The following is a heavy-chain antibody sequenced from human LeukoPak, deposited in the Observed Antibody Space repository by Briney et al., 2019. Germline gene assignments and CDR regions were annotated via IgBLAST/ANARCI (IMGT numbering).Heavy chain of an antibody. V-gene: IGHV4-34*01. CDR3: ARGAGSGSYYFDY. D-gene: IGHD1-26*01. Sequence: PSETLSLTCAVYGGSFSGYYWSWIRQPPGKGLEWIGEINHSGGTNYNPSLTSRVNISVDTSKNQFSLKLSSVTAADTAVYYCARGAGSGSYYFDYWGQGTLVTVSS. CDR2: INHSGGT. CDR1: GGSFSGYY. J-gene: IGHJ4*02.